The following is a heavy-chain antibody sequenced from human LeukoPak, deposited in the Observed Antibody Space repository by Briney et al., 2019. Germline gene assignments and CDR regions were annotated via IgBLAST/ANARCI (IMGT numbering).Heavy chain of an antibody. Sequence: SETLSLTCTVSGGSISTYYWSWIRQPPGKGLEWIGEINHSGRTNYNPSLTSRVTISLDTPKNHFSLKLSSVTAADTAVYYCARHRPLFPYGDYPAGLDYWGQGTLVTVSS. CDR1: GGSISTYY. CDR3: ARHRPLFPYGDYPAGLDY. D-gene: IGHD4-17*01. J-gene: IGHJ4*02. CDR2: INHSGRT. V-gene: IGHV4-34*01.